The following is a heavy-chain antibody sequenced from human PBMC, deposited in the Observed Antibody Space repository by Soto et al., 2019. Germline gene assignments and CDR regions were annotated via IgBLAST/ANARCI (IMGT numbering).Heavy chain of an antibody. V-gene: IGHV4-59*01. D-gene: IGHD3-9*01. Sequence: SETLSLTCTVSGGSISSYYWSWIRQPPGKGLEWIGYIYYSGSTNYNPSLKSRVTISVDTSKNQFSLKLSSVTAADTAVYYCARGVVLRYFDWSPPFDYWGQGTQVTVSS. CDR1: GGSISSYY. J-gene: IGHJ4*02. CDR2: IYYSGST. CDR3: ARGVVLRYFDWSPPFDY.